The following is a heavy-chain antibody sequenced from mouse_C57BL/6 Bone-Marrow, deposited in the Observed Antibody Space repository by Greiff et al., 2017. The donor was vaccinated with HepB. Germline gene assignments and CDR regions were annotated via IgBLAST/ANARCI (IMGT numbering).Heavy chain of an antibody. CDR2: IYPRDGST. CDR1: GYTFTSYD. Sequence: QVQLQQSGPELVKPGASVKLSCKASGYTFTSYDIHWVKPRPGQGLEWIGWIYPRDGSTTYTEKFKGKATLTVDTSSSTAYMELHSLTSEDSAVYCCARSMEYGSPRCDYWGQGTTLTVSS. CDR3: ARSMEYGSPRCDY. J-gene: IGHJ2*01. D-gene: IGHD1-1*01. V-gene: IGHV1-85*01.